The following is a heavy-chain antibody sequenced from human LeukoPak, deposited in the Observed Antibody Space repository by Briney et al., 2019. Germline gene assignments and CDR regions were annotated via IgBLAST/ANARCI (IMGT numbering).Heavy chain of an antibody. Sequence: SSETLSLTCTVSGGSISSSSYYWGWIRQPPGKGLEWIGSIYYSGSTYYNPSLKSRVTISVDTSKNQFSLKLSSVTAADTAVYYCARHDTRTYYDFWSGYYRDDYWGQGTLVTVSS. CDR3: ARHDTRTYYDFWSGYYRDDY. J-gene: IGHJ4*02. CDR1: GGSISSSSYY. CDR2: IYYSGST. D-gene: IGHD3-3*01. V-gene: IGHV4-39*01.